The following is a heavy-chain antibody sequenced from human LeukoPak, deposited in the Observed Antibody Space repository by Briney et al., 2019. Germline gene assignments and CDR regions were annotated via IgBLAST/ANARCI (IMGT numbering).Heavy chain of an antibody. Sequence: GGSLRLSCAASGFPFSSFWMSWVRQAPGKGLEWVSNIKEDGSEKHYEGSVKGRSTISRDNAKNSVFLQMDRLRAEDTAVYYCARESLATIGSSDYWGQGTLVTVSS. V-gene: IGHV3-7*01. CDR3: ARESLATIGSSDY. CDR1: GFPFSSFW. D-gene: IGHD5-12*01. CDR2: IKEDGSEK. J-gene: IGHJ4*02.